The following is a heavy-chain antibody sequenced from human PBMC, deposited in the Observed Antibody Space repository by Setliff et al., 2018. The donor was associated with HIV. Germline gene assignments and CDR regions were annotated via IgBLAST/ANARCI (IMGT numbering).Heavy chain of an antibody. Sequence: SETLSLTCTVSIDSISSYYWSWIRQPPGKGLEWIGYIYTSGSTKYNPSLKSRVTISLDTSKNQFSLKLSSVTAADTAVYYCARDMMYHYDRSGSFGWFGPWGQGTQVTVPQ. J-gene: IGHJ5*02. D-gene: IGHD3-22*01. CDR3: ARDMMYHYDRSGSFGWFGP. CDR1: IDSISSYY. CDR2: IYTSGST. V-gene: IGHV4-4*08.